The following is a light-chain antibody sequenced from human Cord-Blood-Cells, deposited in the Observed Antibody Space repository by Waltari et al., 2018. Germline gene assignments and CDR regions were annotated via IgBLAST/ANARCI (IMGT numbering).Light chain of an antibody. J-gene: IGLJ1*01. CDR2: DVS. CDR1: GRVFGVFNY. CDR3: CSYAGSYTYV. V-gene: IGLV2-11*01. Sequence: LPHPRPVSGSPGRSVTISCPGTGRVFGVFNYVSWYQQPPGKAPKLMIYDVSKRPSGVPDRFSGSKSGNTASLTISGLQAEDEADYYCCSYAGSYTYVFGTGTKVTVL.